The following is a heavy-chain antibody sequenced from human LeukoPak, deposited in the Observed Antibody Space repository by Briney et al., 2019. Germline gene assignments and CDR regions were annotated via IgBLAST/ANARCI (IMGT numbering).Heavy chain of an antibody. CDR1: GFTFSSYS. D-gene: IGHD5-24*01. CDR2: ISSSSSYI. V-gene: IGHV3-21*04. J-gene: IGHJ4*02. Sequence: GGSLRLSCAASGFTFSSYSMNWVRQAPGKGLEWVSSISSSSSYIYYADSVKGRFTISRDNAKNSLYLQINSLRDEDTAVYYCAKDDAWLQYNDWGQGTLVTVSS. CDR3: AKDDAWLQYND.